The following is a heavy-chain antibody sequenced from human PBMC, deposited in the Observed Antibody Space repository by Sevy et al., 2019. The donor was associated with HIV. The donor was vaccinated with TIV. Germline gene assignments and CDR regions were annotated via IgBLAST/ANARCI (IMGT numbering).Heavy chain of an antibody. J-gene: IGHJ1*01. CDR2: ITSSSTI. Sequence: GGSLRLSCVASGFTFSSYGMSWVRQAPGKGLEWVSYITSSSTIYYADSVKGRFTISRDNAKNSLYLQMNSLRDEDMAVYYCARVVTAIRYFQHWGQGTLVTVSS. V-gene: IGHV3-48*02. CDR3: ARVVTAIRYFQH. D-gene: IGHD2-21*02. CDR1: GFTFSSYG.